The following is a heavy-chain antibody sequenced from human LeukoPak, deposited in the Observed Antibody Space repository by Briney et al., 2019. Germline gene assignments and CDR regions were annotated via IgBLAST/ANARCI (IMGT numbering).Heavy chain of an antibody. CDR3: AKDELRTKWFDP. CDR1: GFTFSSYA. CDR2: ISGSGGST. V-gene: IGHV3-23*01. J-gene: IGHJ5*02. D-gene: IGHD1-7*01. Sequence: PGGSLRLSCAASGFTFSSYAMSWVRQAPGKGLEWVSTISGSGGSTYYADSVKGRFTISRDNPKNTLYLQMNSLRAEDTAVYYCAKDELRTKWFDPWGQGTLVTVSS.